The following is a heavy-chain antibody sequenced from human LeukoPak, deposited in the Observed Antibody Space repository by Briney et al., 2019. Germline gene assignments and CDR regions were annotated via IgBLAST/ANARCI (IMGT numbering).Heavy chain of an antibody. CDR2: ISSNGGST. J-gene: IGHJ4*02. CDR1: GFTFSSYA. CDR3: ARVRAGYGDYDY. V-gene: IGHV3-64*01. Sequence: PGGSLRLSCAASGFTFSSYAMHWVRQAPGKGLEYVSAISSNGGSTYYANSVKGSFTISRDNSKNTLYLQMGSLRAEDMAVYYCARVRAGYGDYDYWGQGTLVTVSS. D-gene: IGHD4-17*01.